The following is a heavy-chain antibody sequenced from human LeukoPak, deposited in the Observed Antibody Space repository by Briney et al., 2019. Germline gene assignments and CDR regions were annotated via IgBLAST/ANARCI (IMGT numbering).Heavy chain of an antibody. Sequence: SETLSLTCTVSGYSISSGYYWGWIRQPPGKGLEWIGSIYHSGSTYYNPSLKSRVTISVDTSKNQFSLKLSSVTAADTAVYYCARYESGYYDFWSGSSNFWFDPWGQGTLVTVSS. CDR2: IYHSGST. D-gene: IGHD3-3*01. CDR3: ARYESGYYDFWSGSSNFWFDP. V-gene: IGHV4-38-2*02. J-gene: IGHJ5*02. CDR1: GYSISSGYY.